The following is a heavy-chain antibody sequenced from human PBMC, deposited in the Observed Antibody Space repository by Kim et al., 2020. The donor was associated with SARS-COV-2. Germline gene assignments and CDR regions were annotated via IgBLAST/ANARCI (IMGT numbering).Heavy chain of an antibody. V-gene: IGHV1-3*01. CDR2: INAGNGNT. CDR1: GYTFTSYA. CDR3: ARGPVATILPDWFDP. J-gene: IGHJ5*02. Sequence: ASVKVSCKASGYTFTSYAMHWVRQAPGQRLEWMGWINAGNGNTKYSQKFQGRVTITRDTSASTAYMELSSLRSEDTAVYYCARGPVATILPDWFDPWGQGTLVTVSS. D-gene: IGHD5-12*01.